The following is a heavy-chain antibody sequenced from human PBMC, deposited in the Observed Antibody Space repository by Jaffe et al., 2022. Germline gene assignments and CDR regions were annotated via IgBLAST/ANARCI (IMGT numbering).Heavy chain of an antibody. Sequence: QVQLVQSGAEVKKPGSSVKVSCKASGGTFSSYAISWVRQAPGQGLEWMGGIIPIFGTANYAQKFQGRVTITADESTSTAYMELSSLRSEDTAVYYCAREPNSGSYWGHLNWFDPWGQGTLVTVSS. CDR1: GGTFSSYA. V-gene: IGHV1-69*01. CDR2: IIPIFGTA. D-gene: IGHD1-26*01. J-gene: IGHJ5*02. CDR3: AREPNSGSYWGHLNWFDP.